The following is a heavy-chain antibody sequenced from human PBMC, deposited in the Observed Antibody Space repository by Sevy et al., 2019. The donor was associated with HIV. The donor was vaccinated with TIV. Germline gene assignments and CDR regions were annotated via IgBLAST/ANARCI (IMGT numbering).Heavy chain of an antibody. CDR1: GFTFSSYW. V-gene: IGHV3-7*03. Sequence: GGSLRLSCAASGFTFSSYWMTWVRQAPGKGLEWVANIKGDGSERYYVDSVRGRFTISRDNAKNSLYLQMNSLRVEDTAVYYCARDCSSTSCLWGLDVWGQRTAVTVSS. D-gene: IGHD2-2*01. CDR3: ARDCSSTSCLWGLDV. J-gene: IGHJ6*02. CDR2: IKGDGSER.